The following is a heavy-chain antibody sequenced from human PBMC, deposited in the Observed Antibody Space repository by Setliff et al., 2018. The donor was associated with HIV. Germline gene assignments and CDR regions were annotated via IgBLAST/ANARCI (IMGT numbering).Heavy chain of an antibody. CDR3: ARPTTGVGGGAAFDI. Sequence: PSETLSLTCTVSGGSVSSRGYYWGWIRQPPGKGPEWIANILYGGSTYYNPSLKSRVTISVDTSKNHFSLKLNSVTAADTAVYFCARPTTGVGGGAAFDIWGQGTMVTVS. D-gene: IGHD2-8*01. CDR1: GGSVSSRGYY. J-gene: IGHJ3*02. V-gene: IGHV4-39*02. CDR2: ILYGGST.